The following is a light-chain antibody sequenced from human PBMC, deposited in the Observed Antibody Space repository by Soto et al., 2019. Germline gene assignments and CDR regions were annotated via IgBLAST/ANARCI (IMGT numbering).Light chain of an antibody. CDR1: QSVLFSSNNKNY. V-gene: IGKV4-1*01. Sequence: DIVMTQSPDSLAVSLGERATINCKSSQSVLFSSNNKNYLAWYQQKPGQPPKLLIYWASTRESGVPDRFSGSGSGTYFTPTISSLQAEDVAVYYCQQYYSTPYTFGQGNKLEIK. J-gene: IGKJ2*01. CDR2: WAS. CDR3: QQYYSTPYT.